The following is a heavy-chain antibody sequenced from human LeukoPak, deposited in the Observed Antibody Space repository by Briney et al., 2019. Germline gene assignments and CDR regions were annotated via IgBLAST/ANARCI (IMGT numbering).Heavy chain of an antibody. D-gene: IGHD3-16*01. CDR2: IYSGGST. V-gene: IGHV3-53*01. CDR3: ARGRGAYYFYMDV. Sequence: QPGGSLRLFCAASGFTVSSTYMSWVRQAPGKGLEWVSVIYSGGSTYYSDSVKGRFTISRDNSKNTLFLQMNSLRAEDTAVYYCARGRGAYYFYMDVWGKGTTVTVSS. J-gene: IGHJ6*03. CDR1: GFTVSSTY.